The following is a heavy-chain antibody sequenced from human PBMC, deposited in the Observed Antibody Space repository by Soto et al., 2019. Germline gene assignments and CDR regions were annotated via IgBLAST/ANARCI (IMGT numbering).Heavy chain of an antibody. CDR3: AFYDFWSGYSRQYGMDV. CDR1: GFTFSSYA. CDR2: ISGSGGST. D-gene: IGHD3-3*01. V-gene: IGHV3-23*01. J-gene: IGHJ6*02. Sequence: GGSLRLSCAASGFTFSSYAMSWVRQAPGKGLEWVSAISGSGGSTYYADSVKGRFTISRDNSKNTLYPQMNSLRAEDTAVYYCAFYDFWSGYSRQYGMDVWGQGTTVTVSS.